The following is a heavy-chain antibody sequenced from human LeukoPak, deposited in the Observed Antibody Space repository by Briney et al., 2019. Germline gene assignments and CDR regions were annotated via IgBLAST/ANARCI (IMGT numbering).Heavy chain of an antibody. V-gene: IGHV1-3*01. CDR3: ARADFNIAVAVFDP. J-gene: IGHJ5*02. Sequence: ASVKVSCTASGYTFTSYAMHWVRQAPGQRLEWMGWINAGNDNTKYSQKFQGRVTITRDTSASTAYMELSSLRSEDTAVYYCARADFNIAVAVFDPWGQGTLVTVSS. D-gene: IGHD6-19*01. CDR2: INAGNDNT. CDR1: GYTFTSYA.